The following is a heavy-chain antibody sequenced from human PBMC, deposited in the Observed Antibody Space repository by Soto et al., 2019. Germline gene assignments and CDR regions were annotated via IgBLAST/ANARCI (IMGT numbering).Heavy chain of an antibody. J-gene: IGHJ6*01. CDR1: GFTFSSYG. Sequence: QVQLVESGGGVVQPGRSLRLSCAASGFTFSSYGMHWVRQAPGKGLEWVAVISYDGSNKYYADSVKGRFTIARDNSKNTLYLQMNSPRAEDTAVYYCAKDASSSWLYYYYCDGMDVLGQGTTVTVSS. D-gene: IGHD6-13*01. CDR3: AKDASSSWLYYYYCDGMDV. CDR2: ISYDGSNK. V-gene: IGHV3-30*18.